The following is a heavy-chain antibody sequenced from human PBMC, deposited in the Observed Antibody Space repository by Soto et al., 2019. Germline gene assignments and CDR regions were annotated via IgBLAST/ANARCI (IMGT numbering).Heavy chain of an antibody. D-gene: IGHD1-26*01. Sequence: GGSLRLSCAASGFTFSSYGMHWVRQAPGKGLEWVAVIWCDGSNKDYADSVKGRITISRDNSKNTLYLQMNSLRAEDTAVYYYARGGYFAEENWSDPWGQGTLVTVSS. J-gene: IGHJ5*02. V-gene: IGHV3-33*01. CDR2: IWCDGSNK. CDR3: ARGGYFAEENWSDP. CDR1: GFTFSSYG.